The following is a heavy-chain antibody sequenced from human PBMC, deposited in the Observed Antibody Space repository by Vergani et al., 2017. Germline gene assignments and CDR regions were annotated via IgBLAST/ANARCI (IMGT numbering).Heavy chain of an antibody. CDR2: ISARYPST. Sequence: EVQLLQSGGGVIQPGGSVRLSCAASGFTFSACPMTWVRQAPGKGLEWVSAISARYPSTYYADSVKGRFTISRDNSKNMLYLQMNSLRAEDTAVYYCAKDGLYCGGDCYSDYWGQGTLVTVSS. CDR1: GFTFSACP. J-gene: IGHJ4*02. D-gene: IGHD2-21*02. V-gene: IGHV3-23*01. CDR3: AKDGLYCGGDCYSDY.